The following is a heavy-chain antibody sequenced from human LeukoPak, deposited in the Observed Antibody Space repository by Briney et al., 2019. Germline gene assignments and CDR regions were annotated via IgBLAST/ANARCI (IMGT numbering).Heavy chain of an antibody. CDR2: ILGKGYSNPP. Sequence: TAGSLKLSCAASGFTFSGSAIHWVRQPSGKGLEWVGHILGKGYSNPPAYAASVKGRFTISRDDSKGTAYLQMNSLKAEDTAVYSCTVPQSVGNWFLPWGARTLVTVSS. V-gene: IGHV3-73*01. J-gene: IGHJ5*02. D-gene: IGHD1-26*01. CDR3: TVPQSVGNWFLP. CDR1: GFTFSGSA.